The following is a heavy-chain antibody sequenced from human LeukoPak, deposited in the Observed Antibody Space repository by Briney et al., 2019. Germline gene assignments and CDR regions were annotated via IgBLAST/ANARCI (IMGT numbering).Heavy chain of an antibody. CDR1: GYTFTSYY. V-gene: IGHV1-46*01. CDR3: ARDRERYSSSSGVPTWFDP. D-gene: IGHD6-6*01. CDR2: INPGGGST. J-gene: IGHJ5*02. Sequence: ASVKVSCKASGYTFTSYYMHWVRQAPGQGLEWMGMINPGGGSTSYAQKFQGRVTMTRDMSTSTVYMELSSLRSEDTAVYYCARDRERYSSSSGVPTWFDPWGQGTLVTVSS.